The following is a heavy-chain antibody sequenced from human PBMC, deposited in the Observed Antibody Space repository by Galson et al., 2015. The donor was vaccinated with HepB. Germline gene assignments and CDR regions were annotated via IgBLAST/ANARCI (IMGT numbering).Heavy chain of an antibody. Sequence: SLRLSCAASGFTFSNAWMNWVRQAPGKGLEWVGRIKSKTDGGTTDYAAPVKGRFTTSRDDSKNTLYLQMNSLKTEDTAVYYCTTGLGPSSGWYFWYFDLWGRGTLVTVSS. D-gene: IGHD6-19*01. V-gene: IGHV3-15*07. CDR2: IKSKTDGGTT. J-gene: IGHJ2*01. CDR3: TTGLGPSSGWYFWYFDL. CDR1: GFTFSNAW.